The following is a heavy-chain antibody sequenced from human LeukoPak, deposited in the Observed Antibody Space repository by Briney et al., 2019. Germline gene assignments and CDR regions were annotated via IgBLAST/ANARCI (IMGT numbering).Heavy chain of an antibody. Sequence: GGSLRLSCAASGFTFSSYGMSWVRQAPGKGLEWVAVISYDGSNKYYADSVKGRFTISRDNSKNMLYLQMNSLRAEDTAVYYCAKDEQRHFAYWGQGTLVTVSS. V-gene: IGHV3-30*18. CDR1: GFTFSSYG. CDR2: ISYDGSNK. D-gene: IGHD6-25*01. J-gene: IGHJ4*02. CDR3: AKDEQRHFAY.